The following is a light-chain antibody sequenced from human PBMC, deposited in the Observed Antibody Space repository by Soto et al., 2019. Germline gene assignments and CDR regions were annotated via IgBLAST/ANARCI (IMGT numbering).Light chain of an antibody. CDR2: DVS. J-gene: IGKJ4*01. V-gene: IGKV3-11*01. CDR1: QTLGSF. CDR3: QQRRDWPLT. Sequence: EIVLTQSPATLSLFPGERATLSCRASQTLGSFLAWYQQKPGQAPRLVISDVSYRASGVPVRFSGSGSGTYFTLTISSLEPEDFAVYYCQQRRDWPLTFGGGTKVEI.